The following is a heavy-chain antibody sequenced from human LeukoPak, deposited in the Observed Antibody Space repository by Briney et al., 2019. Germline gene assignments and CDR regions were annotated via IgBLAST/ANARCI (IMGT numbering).Heavy chain of an antibody. V-gene: IGHV4-39*07. D-gene: IGHD6-13*01. CDR3: ARGSSWYGLDY. CDR2: INHSGST. CDR1: GGSISSSSYY. Sequence: SETLSLTCTVSGGSISSSSYYWGWIRQPPGKGLEWIGEINHSGSTNYNPSLKSRVTISVDTSKNQFSLKLSSVTAADTAVYYCARGSSWYGLDYWGQGTLVTVSS. J-gene: IGHJ4*02.